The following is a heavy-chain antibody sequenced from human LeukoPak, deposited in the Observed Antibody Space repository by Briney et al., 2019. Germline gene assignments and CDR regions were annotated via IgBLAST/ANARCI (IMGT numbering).Heavy chain of an antibody. J-gene: IGHJ5*02. CDR3: ARAGSSVWYSWFDP. V-gene: IGHV3-11*01. CDR1: GFTFSDYY. Sequence: PGGSLRLSCAASGFTFSDYYMSWIRQAPGEGLEWMSYISSSGTSIYYTGSVKGRFTISRDNAKNSLYLQMNSLRAEDTAVYYCARAGSSVWYSWFDPWGQGTLVTVSS. D-gene: IGHD6-19*01. CDR2: ISSSGTSI.